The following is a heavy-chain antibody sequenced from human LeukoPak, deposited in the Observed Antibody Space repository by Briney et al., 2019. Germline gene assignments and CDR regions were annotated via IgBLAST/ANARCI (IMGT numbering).Heavy chain of an antibody. V-gene: IGHV4-30-4*01. Sequence: SESLSLTCTVSGGSISSGDYYWSWIRQPPGKGLEWIGYIYYSGSTYYNPSLKSRVTISADTSKNQFSLKLSSVTAADTAVYYCARGRRRITMMEWGQGTLVTVSS. CDR2: IYYSGST. CDR1: GGSISSGDYY. CDR3: ARGRRRITMME. D-gene: IGHD3-22*01. J-gene: IGHJ4*02.